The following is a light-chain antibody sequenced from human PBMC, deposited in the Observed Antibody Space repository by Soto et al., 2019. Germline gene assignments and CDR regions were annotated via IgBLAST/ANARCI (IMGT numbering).Light chain of an antibody. J-gene: IGKJ4*01. CDR2: AAS. CDR3: QQSYSTRLT. Sequence: DIQMTQSPSSLSASVGDRVTITCRASQSISSYLNWYQQKPGKAPKLLLYAASSLQSGLPSRFSGSGSGTVFILIIRSQQPEDSATYYCQQSYSTRLTFGGGTKVEIK. CDR1: QSISSY. V-gene: IGKV1-39*01.